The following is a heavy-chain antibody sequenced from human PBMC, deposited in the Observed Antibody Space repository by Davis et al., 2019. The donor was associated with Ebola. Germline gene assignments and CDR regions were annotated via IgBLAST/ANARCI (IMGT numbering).Heavy chain of an antibody. V-gene: IGHV3-33*06. CDR3: AKACIAARQLLRLSNYYGMDV. CDR2: IWYDGSNK. CDR1: GFTFSDYY. Sequence: GGSLRLSCAASGFTFSDYYMSWIRQAPGKGLEWVAVIWYDGSNKYYADSVKGRFTISRDNSKNTLYLQMNSLRAEDTAVYYCAKACIAARQLLRLSNYYGMDVWGQGTTVTVSS. D-gene: IGHD6-6*01. J-gene: IGHJ6*02.